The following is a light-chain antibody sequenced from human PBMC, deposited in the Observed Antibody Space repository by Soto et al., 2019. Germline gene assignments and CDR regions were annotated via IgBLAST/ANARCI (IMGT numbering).Light chain of an antibody. Sequence: LTQPHSVSESPGKTVTISCTRSSGSIVSNYVQWYQQRPGSAPTTVIYGDNQRPSGVPDRFSGSIDSSSNSASLTISGLKTEDEADYYCQSYDGGWVFGGGTKLTVL. CDR1: SGSIVSNY. J-gene: IGLJ3*02. V-gene: IGLV6-57*04. CDR2: GDN. CDR3: QSYDGGWV.